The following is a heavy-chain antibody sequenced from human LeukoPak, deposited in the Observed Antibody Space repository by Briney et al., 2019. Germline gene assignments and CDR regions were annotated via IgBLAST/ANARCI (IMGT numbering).Heavy chain of an antibody. Sequence: GGSLRLSCAASGFTFSSYWMSWVRQAPGKGLEWVANIKQDGSEKYYVDSVKGRFTISRDNAKNSLYLQMNSLRAEDTAVYYCASRTGSGEYCFQFGDAFDIWGQGTMVTVSS. D-gene: IGHD2/OR15-2a*01. CDR1: GFTFSSYW. V-gene: IGHV3-7*03. CDR3: ASRTGSGEYCFQFGDAFDI. J-gene: IGHJ3*02. CDR2: IKQDGSEK.